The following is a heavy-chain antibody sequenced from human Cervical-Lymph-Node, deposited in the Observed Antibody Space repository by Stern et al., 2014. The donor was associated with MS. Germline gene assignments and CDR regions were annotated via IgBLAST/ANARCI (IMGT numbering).Heavy chain of an antibody. CDR3: AALVRGSYFY. V-gene: IGHV5-51*01. Sequence: QLGHSGAVMKKPGESLKISCKGSGYSFTLYWIGCVRPMPGKSLEWIGIIYPGDSDTRYSRSFQGQVTISADKSISTAYLQWSSLKASDTAMYYCAALVRGSYFYWGQGTLVTVSS. CDR2: IYPGDSDT. CDR1: GYSFTLYW. D-gene: IGHD1-26*01. J-gene: IGHJ4*02.